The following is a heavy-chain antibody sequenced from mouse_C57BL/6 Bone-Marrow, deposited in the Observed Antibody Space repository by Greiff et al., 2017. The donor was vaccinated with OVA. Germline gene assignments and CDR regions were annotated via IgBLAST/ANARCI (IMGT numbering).Heavy chain of an antibody. CDR3: ARGWLLYYAMDY. CDR1: GFTFSSYA. Sequence: EVQLVESGGGLVKPGGSLKLSCAASGFTFSSYAMSWVRQTPEKRLEWVANISDGGSYTYYTDHVKGRFTISRDNAKNNLYLQMSHLKSEDTAMYYCARGWLLYYAMDYWGQGTSVTVSS. V-gene: IGHV5-4*01. D-gene: IGHD2-3*01. J-gene: IGHJ4*01. CDR2: ISDGGSYT.